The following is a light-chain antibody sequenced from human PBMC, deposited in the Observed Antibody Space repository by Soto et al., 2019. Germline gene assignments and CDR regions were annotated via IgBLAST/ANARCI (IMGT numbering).Light chain of an antibody. CDR1: QSINSY. CDR3: QQRNNWPAT. Sequence: EIVLTQSPATLSLSPGERATLSCRASQSINSYLGWYQQKPGQAPRLLIYDASNRATDVPTRFSGSGSGTDFTLTISSLEPVDFAVYYCQQRNNWPATFGQGTRLEIK. J-gene: IGKJ5*01. V-gene: IGKV3-11*01. CDR2: DAS.